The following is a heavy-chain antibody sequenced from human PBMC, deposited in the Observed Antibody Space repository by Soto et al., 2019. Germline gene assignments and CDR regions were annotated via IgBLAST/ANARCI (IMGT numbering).Heavy chain of an antibody. Sequence: QVQLQESGPGLVKPSGTLSLTCVVSGGSLSSYYWSWIRQPPGKGLEWIGYIYYSGSTNYNPSLKSRVTISVDTSNNQFSLKLSSVTAADTAVYYCARTWGSTNDYCDRGTLVTVSS. D-gene: IGHD3-16*01. V-gene: IGHV4-59*01. J-gene: IGHJ4*02. CDR3: ARTWGSTNDY. CDR1: GGSLSSYY. CDR2: IYYSGST.